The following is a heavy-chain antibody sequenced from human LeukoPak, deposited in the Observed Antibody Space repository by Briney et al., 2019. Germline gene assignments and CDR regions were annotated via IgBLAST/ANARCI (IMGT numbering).Heavy chain of an antibody. CDR2: IYNSGST. Sequence: SETLSLTCTVSGYSISSGYYWGWIRQPPGKGLEWIGSIYNSGSTYYNPSLKSRVTISVDTSKNQFSLKLSSVTAADTAVYYCASLIAAAGKIDYWGQGTLVTVSS. D-gene: IGHD6-13*01. CDR1: GYSISSGYY. CDR3: ASLIAAAGKIDY. V-gene: IGHV4-38-2*02. J-gene: IGHJ4*02.